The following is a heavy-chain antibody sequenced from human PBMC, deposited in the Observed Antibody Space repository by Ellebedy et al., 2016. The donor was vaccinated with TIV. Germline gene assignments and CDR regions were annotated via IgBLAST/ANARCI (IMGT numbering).Heavy chain of an antibody. J-gene: IGHJ4*02. V-gene: IGHV4-59*01. CDR1: GASFSGSY. CDR3: ARLPHGSVFGYFDY. CDR2: IYYSGST. D-gene: IGHD2-2*03. Sequence: MPGGSLRLSCGVSGASFSGSYWSYIRQTPGKGLEWVGYIYYSGSTNYNPSLKSRVTISLDTSKNQFALKLASVTAADTAVYYCARLPHGSVFGYFDYWGQGTLVTVSS.